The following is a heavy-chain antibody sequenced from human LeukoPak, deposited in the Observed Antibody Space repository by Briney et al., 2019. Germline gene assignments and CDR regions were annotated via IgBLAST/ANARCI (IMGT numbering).Heavy chain of an antibody. Sequence: GASVKVSCKASGGTFISYAISWVRQAPGQGLEWMGGIIPIFGTANYAQKFQGRVTITAGESTSTAYMELSSLRSEDTAVYYCARVDPKGYFDYWGQGTLVTVSS. J-gene: IGHJ4*02. CDR3: ARVDPKGYFDY. D-gene: IGHD3/OR15-3a*01. CDR2: IIPIFGTA. CDR1: GGTFISYA. V-gene: IGHV1-69*13.